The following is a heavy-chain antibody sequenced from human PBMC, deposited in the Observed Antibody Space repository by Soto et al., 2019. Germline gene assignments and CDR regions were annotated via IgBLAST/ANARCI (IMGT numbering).Heavy chain of an antibody. CDR2: ISGSGGST. Sequence: EVQLLESGGGLVQPGGSLRLSCAASAFTFSNYAMSWVRQAPGKGLEWVSAISGSGGSTYYADSVKGRFTISRDNSKNTLYLQMNSLRAEDTAVYYCAKEGGVVVEAATPVAGGMDVWGQGTTVTVSS. V-gene: IGHV3-23*01. CDR1: AFTFSNYA. J-gene: IGHJ6*02. D-gene: IGHD2-15*01. CDR3: AKEGGVVVEAATPVAGGMDV.